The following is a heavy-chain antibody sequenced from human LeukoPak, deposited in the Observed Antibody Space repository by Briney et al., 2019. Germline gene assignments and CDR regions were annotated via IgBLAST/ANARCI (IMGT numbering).Heavy chain of an antibody. V-gene: IGHV4-39*07. CDR2: IYYSGST. J-gene: IGHJ4*02. Sequence: SETLSLTCTVSGGSISSSSYYWGWIRQPPGKGLEWIGSIYYSGSTYYNPSLKSRVTISVDTSKNQFSLKLSSVTAADTAVYYCARDLPIPSISGYQPLLPNFDYWGQGTLVTVSS. CDR3: ARDLPIPSISGYQPLLPNFDY. CDR1: GGSISSSSYY. D-gene: IGHD2-2*01.